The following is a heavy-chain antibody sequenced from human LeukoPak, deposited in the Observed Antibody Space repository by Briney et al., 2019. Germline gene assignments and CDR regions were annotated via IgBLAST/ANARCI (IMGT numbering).Heavy chain of an antibody. D-gene: IGHD3-16*02. J-gene: IGHJ5*02. CDR2: INHSGST. CDR1: GGSFSGYY. V-gene: IGHV4-34*01. Sequence: SETLSLTCAVYGGSFSGYYWSWIRQPPGKGLEWIGEINHSGSTNYNPSLKSRVTISVDTSKNQFSLKLSSVTAADAAVYYCARGPRYVWGSYRFNNWFDLWGQGTLVTVSS. CDR3: ARGPRYVWGSYRFNNWFDL.